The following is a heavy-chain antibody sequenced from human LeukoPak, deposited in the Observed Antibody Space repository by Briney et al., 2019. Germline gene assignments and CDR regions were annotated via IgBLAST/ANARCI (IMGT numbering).Heavy chain of an antibody. CDR1: GFTFSTFA. V-gene: IGHV3-23*01. D-gene: IGHD2-8*02. CDR3: ATYRQVLLPFES. J-gene: IGHJ4*02. Sequence: GGSLRLSCAASGFTFSTFAMIWVRQPPGKGPEWVSSIFPSGGEIHYADSVRGRFTISRDNSKSTLSLQMKSLRAEDTAIYYCATYRQVLLPFESWGQGTLVTVSS. CDR2: IFPSGGEI.